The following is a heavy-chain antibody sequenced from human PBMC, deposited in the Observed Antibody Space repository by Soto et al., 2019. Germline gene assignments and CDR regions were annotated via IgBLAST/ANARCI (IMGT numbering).Heavy chain of an antibody. V-gene: IGHV3-48*03. CDR3: ARDARTYSGSIRHLDY. CDR1: GFTFSSYE. J-gene: IGHJ4*02. D-gene: IGHD1-26*01. CDR2: VNSEDSTG. Sequence: GGSLRLSCAAPGFTFSSYEMNRVRQAPGKGLEWVSYVNSEDSTGYYTCSVKGRFTSPRDNVQISLYLQMNSLRAEETDGYYCARDARTYSGSIRHLDYWGQGTLVTVS.